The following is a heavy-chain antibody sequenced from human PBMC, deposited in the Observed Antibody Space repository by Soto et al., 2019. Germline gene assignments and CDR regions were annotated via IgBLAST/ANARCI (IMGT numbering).Heavy chain of an antibody. CDR2: FDPEDGET. V-gene: IGHV1-24*01. CDR3: ATVTPGQLYTYYFHY. J-gene: IGHJ4*02. D-gene: IGHD6-13*01. Sequence: AARKSSYDVTGSTLQELCIHWGRQAPGKGLEWMGGFDPEDGETIYAQKFQGRVTMTEDTSTDTAYMELSSLRSEDTAVYYCATVTPGQLYTYYFHYCRQGTPVTVS. CDR1: GSTLQELC.